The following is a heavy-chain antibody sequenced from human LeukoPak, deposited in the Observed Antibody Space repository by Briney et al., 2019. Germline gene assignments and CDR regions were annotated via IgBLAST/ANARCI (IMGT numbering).Heavy chain of an antibody. J-gene: IGHJ4*02. V-gene: IGHV3-7*01. Sequence: GGSLRLSCAASGFTFSSYWMSWVRQAPGKGLEWVANIKQDGSEKYYVDSVKGRFTISRDNAKNSLYLQMNSLRAEDTAVYYCARYQLLWGARGELFDYWGQGTLVTVSS. CDR2: IKQDGSEK. D-gene: IGHD2-2*01. CDR3: ARYQLLWGARGELFDY. CDR1: GFTFSSYW.